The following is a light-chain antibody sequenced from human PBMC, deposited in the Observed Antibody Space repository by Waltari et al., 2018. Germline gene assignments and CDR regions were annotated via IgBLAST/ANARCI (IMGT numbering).Light chain of an antibody. J-gene: IGKJ4*01. Sequence: EIVLTQSPATLSLSPGERATLSCRASHSVDMYLAWYQQRPGQAPRLLIYDTSNRATDIPARFSGSGSETDFSLTISSLEPEDFAVYYCQQRRNWPLTFGGGTKVEIK. CDR1: HSVDMY. V-gene: IGKV3-11*01. CDR3: QQRRNWPLT. CDR2: DTS.